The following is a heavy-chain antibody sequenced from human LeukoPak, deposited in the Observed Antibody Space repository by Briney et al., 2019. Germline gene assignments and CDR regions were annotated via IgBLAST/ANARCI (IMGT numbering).Heavy chain of an antibody. CDR2: IYSGGST. D-gene: IGHD3-3*01. J-gene: IGHJ4*02. CDR3: ARGYYDFWSGSYIPYYFDY. V-gene: IGHV3-66*02. Sequence: PGGSLRLSCAASGFTFDDYGMSWVRQAPGKGLEWVSVIYSGGSTYYADSVKGRFTISRDNSKNTLYLQMNSLRAEDTAVYYCARGYYDFWSGSYIPYYFDYWGQGTLATVSS. CDR1: GFTFDDYG.